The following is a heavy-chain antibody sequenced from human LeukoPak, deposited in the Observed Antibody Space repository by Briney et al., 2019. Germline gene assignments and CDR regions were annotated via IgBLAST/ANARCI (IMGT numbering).Heavy chain of an antibody. CDR3: ARLPGRYFDKDFDY. J-gene: IGHJ4*02. CDR1: GYTFTSNY. CDR2: IYPRDGST. D-gene: IGHD3-9*01. V-gene: IGHV1-46*01. Sequence: ASVKVSCKASGYTFTSNYIHWVRQAPGQGLEWMGMIYPRDGSTSYAQKFQGRVTMTRDTSTSTVYMELSSLRSEDTAVYYCARLPGRYFDKDFDYWGQGTLVTVSS.